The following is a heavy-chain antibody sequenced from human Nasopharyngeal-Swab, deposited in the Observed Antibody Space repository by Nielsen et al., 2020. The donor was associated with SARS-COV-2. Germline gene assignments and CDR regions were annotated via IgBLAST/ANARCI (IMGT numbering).Heavy chain of an antibody. D-gene: IGHD6-19*01. CDR2: IGTAGDT. Sequence: GGSLRLSCAASGFTFSSYDMHWVRQATGKGLEWVSAIGTAGDTYYPGSVKGRFTISRENAKNSLYLQMNSLRAEDTAVYYCARDGAAVAGTTSYYYYGMDVWGQGTTVTVSS. CDR1: GFTFSSYD. V-gene: IGHV3-13*01. J-gene: IGHJ6*02. CDR3: ARDGAAVAGTTSYYYYGMDV.